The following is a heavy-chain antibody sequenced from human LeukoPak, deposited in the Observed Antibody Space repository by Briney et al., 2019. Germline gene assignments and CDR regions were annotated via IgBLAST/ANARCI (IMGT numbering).Heavy chain of an antibody. CDR2: IIPIFGTA. Sequence: SVNVSCKASGGTFSSYAISWVRQAPGQGLEWMGGIIPIFGTANYAQKFQGRVTITADESTSTAYMELSSLRSEDTAVYYCARGGLNSLAYCGGDCYGYFDYWGQGTLVTVSS. J-gene: IGHJ4*02. D-gene: IGHD2-21*02. CDR3: ARGGLNSLAYCGGDCYGYFDY. CDR1: GGTFSSYA. V-gene: IGHV1-69*13.